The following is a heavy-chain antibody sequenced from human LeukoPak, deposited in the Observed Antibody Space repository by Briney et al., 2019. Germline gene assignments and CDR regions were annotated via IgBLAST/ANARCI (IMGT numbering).Heavy chain of an antibody. J-gene: IGHJ4*02. Sequence: GGSLRLSCAASGFAFSNYAMHWVRQAPGKGLEWVALISYDGSYKSYADSVKGRFTISRDNSKNTLYLQMNSLRADDTAVYYCARDGDIVVMVYLFGFWGQGTLVTVSS. CDR2: ISYDGSYK. V-gene: IGHV3-30*04. CDR3: ARDGDIVVMVYLFGF. D-gene: IGHD2-8*01. CDR1: GFAFSNYA.